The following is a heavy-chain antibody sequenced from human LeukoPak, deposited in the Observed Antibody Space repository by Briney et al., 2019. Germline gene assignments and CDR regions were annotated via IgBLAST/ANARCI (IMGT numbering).Heavy chain of an antibody. J-gene: IGHJ4*02. V-gene: IGHV4-59*01. CDR3: ARDLVYSSSSGSYFDY. CDR2: IYYSGST. CDR1: GGSISSYY. Sequence: PSETLSLTCTVSGGSISSYYWSWIRQPPGKGLEWIGYIYYSGSTNYKPSVKSRVTISVDTSKNQFSLKLSSVTAADTAVYYCARDLVYSSSSGSYFDYWGQGTLVTVSS. D-gene: IGHD6-6*01.